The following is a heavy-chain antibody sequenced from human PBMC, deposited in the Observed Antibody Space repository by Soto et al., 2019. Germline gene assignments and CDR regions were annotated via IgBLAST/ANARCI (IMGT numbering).Heavy chain of an antibody. Sequence: SGKVSCKASGGTFTSSDISWVRQAPGQGLEWMGGIIPIFGTANYAQKFQGRVTITADESTSTAYMELSSLRSEDTAVYYCARDKGSIVVVTATPDYWGQGTLVTVSS. CDR2: IIPIFGTA. D-gene: IGHD2-21*02. V-gene: IGHV1-69*13. J-gene: IGHJ4*02. CDR3: ARDKGSIVVVTATPDY. CDR1: GGTFTSSD.